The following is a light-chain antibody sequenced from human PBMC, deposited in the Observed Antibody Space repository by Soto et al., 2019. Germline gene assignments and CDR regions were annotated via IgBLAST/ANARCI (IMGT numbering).Light chain of an antibody. Sequence: QSVVTQPPSASGTPGQRVTISCSGSGSNIGSNYVYWYQQLPGTAPRLLIYRDNERSSGVPDRFSGSKSGTSASLAISGLRSEDEADYYCSTWDDSLSVGVFGSGTKVTVL. CDR2: RDN. CDR3: STWDDSLSVGV. CDR1: GSNIGSNY. J-gene: IGLJ1*01. V-gene: IGLV1-47*01.